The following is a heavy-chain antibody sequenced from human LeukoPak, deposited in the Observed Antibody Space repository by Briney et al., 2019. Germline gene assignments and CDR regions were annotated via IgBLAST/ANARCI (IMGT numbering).Heavy chain of an antibody. D-gene: IGHD6-6*01. V-gene: IGHV1-2*02. CDR1: GYTFTSYG. CDR3: ARDRVGSSSPTDY. CDR2: INPNSGGT. J-gene: IGHJ4*02. Sequence: GASVKVSCKASGYTFTSYGISWVRQAPGQGLEWMGWINPNSGGTNYAQKFQGRVTMTRDTSISTAYMELSRLRSDDTAVYYCARDRVGSSSPTDYWGQGTLVTVSS.